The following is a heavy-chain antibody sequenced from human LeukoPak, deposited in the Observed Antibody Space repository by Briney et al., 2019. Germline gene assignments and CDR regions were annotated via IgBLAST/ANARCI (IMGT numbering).Heavy chain of an antibody. CDR3: ARQWFGESPLDY. V-gene: IGHV4-59*08. CDR2: IYYSGST. CDR1: GGSTSSYY. D-gene: IGHD3-10*01. Sequence: SETLSLTCTVSGGSTSSYYWSWIRQPPGKGLEWIGYIYYSGSTNYNPSLKSRVTISVDTSKNQFSLKLSSVTAADTAVYYCARQWFGESPLDYWGQGTLVTVSS. J-gene: IGHJ4*02.